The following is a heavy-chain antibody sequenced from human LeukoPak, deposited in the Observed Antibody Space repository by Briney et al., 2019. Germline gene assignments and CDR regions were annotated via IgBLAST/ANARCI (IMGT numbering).Heavy chain of an antibody. CDR2: ISASGDVT. Sequence: GGSLRLSCAASRFSFSTYPMGWVRQAPGKGLEWVSGISASGDVTFHADPVKGRFTISRDNAKNTVYLQMNSLRAEDTAVYYSARGKYGGYFIDYWGQGTLVTVSS. CDR3: ARGKYGGYFIDY. V-gene: IGHV3-23*01. CDR1: RFSFSTYP. D-gene: IGHD5-12*01. J-gene: IGHJ4*02.